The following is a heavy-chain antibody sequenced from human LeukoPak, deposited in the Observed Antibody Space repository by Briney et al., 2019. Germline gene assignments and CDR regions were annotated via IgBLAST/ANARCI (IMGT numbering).Heavy chain of an antibody. D-gene: IGHD3-3*01. CDR2: ISGSAGST. CDR1: GFTFSSYA. J-gene: IGHJ5*02. V-gene: IGHV3-23*01. Sequence: GGSLRLSCAASGFTFSSYAMNWVRQAPGKGLEWVSIISGSAGSTYYADSVKGRFTISRDNSKNTLFLQMNSLRAEDTAVYYCAKDGSQSYFDFWSGYNNWFDPWGQGTLVTVSS. CDR3: AKDGSQSYFDFWSGYNNWFDP.